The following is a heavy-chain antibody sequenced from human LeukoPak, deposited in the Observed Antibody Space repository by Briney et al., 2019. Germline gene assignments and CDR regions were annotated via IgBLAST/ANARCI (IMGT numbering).Heavy chain of an antibody. Sequence: PGGSLRLSCAASGFTFSSYAMSWVRQAPGKGLEWVSAISGSGGSTYYADSVKGRFTISRDNSKNTLYLQMNSLRAEDTAVYYCAKLPDPYCSSTSCAYFDYWGQGTLVTVSS. CDR2: ISGSGGST. J-gene: IGHJ4*02. V-gene: IGHV3-23*01. CDR3: AKLPDPYCSSTSCAYFDY. CDR1: GFTFSSYA. D-gene: IGHD2-2*01.